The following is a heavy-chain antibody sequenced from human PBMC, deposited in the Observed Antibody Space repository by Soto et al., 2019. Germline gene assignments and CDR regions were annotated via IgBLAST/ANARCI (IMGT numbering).Heavy chain of an antibody. V-gene: IGHV5-10-1*01. D-gene: IGHD6-19*01. J-gene: IGHJ6*02. CDR3: ARSIAVAGTDYYYGMDV. CDR2: TDPSDSYT. CDR1: GYSFTSYW. Sequence: GESLKISCKGSGYSFTSYWISWVRQMPGKGLEWMGRTDPSDSYTNYSPSFQGHVTISADKSISTAYLQWSSLKASDTAMYYCARSIAVAGTDYYYGMDVWGQGTTVTVSS.